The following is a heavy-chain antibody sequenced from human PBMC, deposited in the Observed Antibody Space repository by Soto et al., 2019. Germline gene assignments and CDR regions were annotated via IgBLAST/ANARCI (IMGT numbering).Heavy chain of an antibody. CDR1: GFTFSSHE. Sequence: PGGSLRLSCAASGFTFSSHEMNWVRQAPGKGLEWVSYISSSGTIIDYADSVKGRFTISRDNAKNSLYLQMNSLRAEATAVYYCARENCRPVEVARVVYYYTAMDVWGLGTMVTVSS. CDR3: ARENCRPVEVARVVYYYTAMDV. CDR2: ISSSGTII. V-gene: IGHV3-48*03. J-gene: IGHJ6*02. D-gene: IGHD5-12*01.